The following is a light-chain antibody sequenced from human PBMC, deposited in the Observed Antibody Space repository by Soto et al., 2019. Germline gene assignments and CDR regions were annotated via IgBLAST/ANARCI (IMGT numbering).Light chain of an antibody. Sequence: EVVLTQSPVTLSLSPGERATLSCRASQSFRGLLAWYQQKPGQAPRLLIYDAYNRATGIPPRFSGSGSGTDFTLTISSLQPEDVATYYCQKYLSALWTFGQGTKVDIK. CDR1: QSFRGL. CDR3: QKYLSALWT. CDR2: DAY. J-gene: IGKJ1*01. V-gene: IGKV3-11*01.